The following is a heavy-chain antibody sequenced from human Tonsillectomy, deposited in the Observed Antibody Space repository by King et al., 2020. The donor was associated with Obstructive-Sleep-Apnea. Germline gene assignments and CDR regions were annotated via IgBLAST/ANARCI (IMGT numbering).Heavy chain of an antibody. D-gene: IGHD3-22*01. CDR1: GGSISTYY. J-gene: IGHJ4*02. CDR2: IFDSGNT. Sequence: PLQESGPGLVKPSETLSLTCTVSGGSISTYYWSWIRQPPGTGLEWIGYIFDSGNTRYNPALKSRVNISVDTSKNQFSLRLSSVTSADTAVYYCARQRYYYDSSGYYYPAFDHWGRGTLVTVSS. V-gene: IGHV4-59*01. CDR3: ARQRYYYDSSGYYYPAFDH.